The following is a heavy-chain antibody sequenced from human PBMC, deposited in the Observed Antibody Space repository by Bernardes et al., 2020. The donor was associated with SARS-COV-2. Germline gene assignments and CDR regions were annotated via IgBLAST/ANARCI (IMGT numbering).Heavy chain of an antibody. D-gene: IGHD3-3*01. Sequence: GGSLRLSCAASGFTVSSNYMSWVRQAPGKGLEWVSVIYSGGSTYYADSVKGRFTISRDNSKNTLYLQMNSLRAEDTAVYYCAREGLYYDFWSGYYRSYGMDVWGQGTTVTVSS. CDR3: AREGLYYDFWSGYYRSYGMDV. CDR2: IYSGGST. V-gene: IGHV3-53*01. CDR1: GFTVSSNY. J-gene: IGHJ6*02.